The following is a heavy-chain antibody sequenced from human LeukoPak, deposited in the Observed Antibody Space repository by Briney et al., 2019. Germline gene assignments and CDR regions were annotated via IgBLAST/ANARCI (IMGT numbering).Heavy chain of an antibody. CDR3: ARSYYDFWSGYYLFDY. D-gene: IGHD3-3*01. J-gene: IGHJ4*02. V-gene: IGHV4-30-4*08. CDR2: IYYSGST. CDR1: GGSISSGDYY. Sequence: ASETLSLSCTVSGGSISSGDYYWSWIRQPPGKGLEWVGYIYYSGSTYYNPSLKSRVTISVDTSKNQFSLKLSSVTAADTAVYYCARSYYDFWSGYYLFDYWGQGTLVTVSS.